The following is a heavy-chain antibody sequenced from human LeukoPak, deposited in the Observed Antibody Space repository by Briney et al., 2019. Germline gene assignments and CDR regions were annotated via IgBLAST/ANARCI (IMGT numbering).Heavy chain of an antibody. J-gene: IGHJ4*02. CDR3: ARRGEAMDPFDY. Sequence: GESLKISCKDSGYSFTSYWIGWVRQMPGKGLEWMGIIYPGDSATRYSPSFQGQVTISADKSINTAYLQWSSLKASDTAIYYCARRGEAMDPFDYWGQGTLVTVSS. CDR2: IYPGDSAT. V-gene: IGHV5-51*01. D-gene: IGHD5-18*01. CDR1: GYSFTSYW.